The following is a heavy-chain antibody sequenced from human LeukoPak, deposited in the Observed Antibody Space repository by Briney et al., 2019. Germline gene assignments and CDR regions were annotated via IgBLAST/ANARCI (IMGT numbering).Heavy chain of an antibody. V-gene: IGHV4-34*01. J-gene: IGHJ3*02. CDR3: ARHLGPKPFGVAVARTDAFDI. CDR1: GGSLSGFY. D-gene: IGHD6-19*01. CDR2: INHRGST. Sequence: PSETLSLTCAVYGGSLSGFYWSWIRQPPGKGLEWIGEINHRGSTNYNPSLKSRVTISVDTSKNQFSLKLSSVTAADTAVYYCARHLGPKPFGVAVARTDAFDIWGQGTMVTVSS.